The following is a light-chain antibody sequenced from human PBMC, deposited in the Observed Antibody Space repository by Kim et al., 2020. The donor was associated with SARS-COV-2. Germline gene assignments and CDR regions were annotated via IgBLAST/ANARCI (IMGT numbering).Light chain of an antibody. CDR1: NIGSKS. CDR3: QVWDSSSDHPV. V-gene: IGLV3-21*04. CDR2: YDS. Sequence: PGKTARITCGGNNIGSKSVLWYQQKPGQAPVLVIYYDSDRPSGIPERFSGSNSGNTATLTISRVEAGDEADYYCQVWDSSSDHPVFGGGTQLTV. J-gene: IGLJ3*02.